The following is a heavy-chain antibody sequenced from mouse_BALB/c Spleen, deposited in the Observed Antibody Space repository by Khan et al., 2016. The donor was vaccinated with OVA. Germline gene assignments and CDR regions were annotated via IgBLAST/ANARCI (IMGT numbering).Heavy chain of an antibody. Sequence: EVELVESGPGLVKPSQSLSLTCTVTGYSITSGYAWNWIRQFPGNKLEWMGYISYSGVTSYTPSLKSRISITRDPSKNQFFLQLNSVTTEDTTTYYCARGKYTGYNFDYWGQGTTLTVSS. CDR3: ARGKYTGYNFDY. CDR2: ISYSGVT. D-gene: IGHD2-14*01. CDR1: GYSITSGYA. V-gene: IGHV3-2*02. J-gene: IGHJ2*01.